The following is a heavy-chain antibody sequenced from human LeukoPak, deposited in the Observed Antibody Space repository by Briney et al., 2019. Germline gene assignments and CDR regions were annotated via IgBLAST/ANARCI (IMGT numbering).Heavy chain of an antibody. J-gene: IGHJ4*02. V-gene: IGHV4-59*11. CDR3: ARAPSVPARLLPTV. CDR1: GGSISSHY. Sequence: SETLSLTCTVSGGSISSHYWSWIRQPPGKGLEWIGYISYSGSTSYNPSLKSRVTISVDTSKNQFSLKLSSVTAADTAVYYCARAPSVPARLLPTVWGQGTLVTVSS. D-gene: IGHD3-10*02. CDR2: ISYSGST.